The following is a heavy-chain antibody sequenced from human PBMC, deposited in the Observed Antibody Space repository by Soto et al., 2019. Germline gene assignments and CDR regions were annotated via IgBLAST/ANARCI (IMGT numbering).Heavy chain of an antibody. Sequence: ESGGGLVKPGGSLRLSCAASGFTFNTYDMNWVRQAPGKWLEWVSSITTSSAYIYYADSLKGRITISRDNAKNSLFLQMNSLRAEDTAVYYCVRSGTARLLRHSWFDTWGQGTLVTVSS. J-gene: IGHJ5*02. D-gene: IGHD2-21*01. V-gene: IGHV3-21*01. CDR3: VRSGTARLLRHSWFDT. CDR2: ITTSSAYI. CDR1: GFTFNTYD.